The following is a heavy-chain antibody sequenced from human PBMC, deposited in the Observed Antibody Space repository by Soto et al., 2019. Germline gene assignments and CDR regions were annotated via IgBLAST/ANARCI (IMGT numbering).Heavy chain of an antibody. CDR3: ARGGSSMTTSAPNRDNWFDP. V-gene: IGHV3-33*01. CDR1: GFIFNRYG. J-gene: IGHJ5*02. D-gene: IGHD2-2*01. Sequence: QVQLVESGGGVVQPGTSLRLSCAASGFIFNRYGMHWVRQAPGKGLEWVAVIWFDGSYKSYADSVKGRFTISRDNSQNSLFLQMTGLRVEDSGFYYCARGGSSMTTSAPNRDNWFDPWSQGTRVTVSS. CDR2: IWFDGSYK.